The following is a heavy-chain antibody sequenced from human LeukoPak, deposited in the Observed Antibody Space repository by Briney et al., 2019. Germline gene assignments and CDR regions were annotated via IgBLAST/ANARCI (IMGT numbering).Heavy chain of an antibody. CDR2: IYYSGST. D-gene: IGHD3-9*01. CDR3: AKYYDILAGGAFDI. V-gene: IGHV4-61*08. CDR1: GGSISSGGYY. Sequence: PSETLSLTCTVSGGSISSGGYYWSWIRQHPGKGLEWIGYIYYSGSTNYNPSLKSRVTISVDTSKNQFSLKLSSVTAADTAVYCCAKYYDILAGGAFDIWGQGTMVTVSS. J-gene: IGHJ3*02.